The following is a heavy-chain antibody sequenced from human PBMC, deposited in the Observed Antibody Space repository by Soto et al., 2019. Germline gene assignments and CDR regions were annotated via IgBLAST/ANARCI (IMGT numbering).Heavy chain of an antibody. CDR2: INTDGSTT. CDR1: GFTFSSYW. Sequence: EVQLVESWGNLVQPGGSLRLSCAASGFTFSSYWIHWVRQPPGKGLLWVSRINTDGSTTNYADSVKGRFTISRDNAKNTLYLQMNSLRAEDTAVYYCARGASGNYYLDYWGQGALVTISS. D-gene: IGHD3-10*01. J-gene: IGHJ4*02. CDR3: ARGASGNYYLDY. V-gene: IGHV3-74*01.